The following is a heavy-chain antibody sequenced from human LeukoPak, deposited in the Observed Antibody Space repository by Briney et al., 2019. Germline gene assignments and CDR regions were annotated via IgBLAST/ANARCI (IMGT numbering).Heavy chain of an antibody. CDR1: GGSISSGGYY. J-gene: IGHJ6*02. CDR2: IYYSGST. V-gene: IGHV4-31*03. Sequence: TSETLTLTCTVSGGSISSGGYYWSWIRQHPGKGLEWIGYIYYSGSTYYNPSLKSRVTISVDTSKNQFSLKLSSVTAADTAVYYCARATPAAGYGMDVWGQEIMVTVSS. D-gene: IGHD2-2*01. CDR3: ARATPAAGYGMDV.